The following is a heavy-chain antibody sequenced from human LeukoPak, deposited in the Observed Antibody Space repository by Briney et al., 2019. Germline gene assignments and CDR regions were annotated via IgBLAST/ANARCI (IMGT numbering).Heavy chain of an antibody. J-gene: IGHJ4*02. D-gene: IGHD5-24*01. V-gene: IGHV3-11*01. CDR3: VTGMATIKEGFDY. Sequence: GGSLRLSCAASGFTFSDYYMSWIRQAPGKGLEWVSYISSSGSTIYYADSVKGRFTISRDNSKNSLYLQMNSLRTEDTALYYCVTGMATIKEGFDYWGQGTLVTVSS. CDR1: GFTFSDYY. CDR2: ISSSGSTI.